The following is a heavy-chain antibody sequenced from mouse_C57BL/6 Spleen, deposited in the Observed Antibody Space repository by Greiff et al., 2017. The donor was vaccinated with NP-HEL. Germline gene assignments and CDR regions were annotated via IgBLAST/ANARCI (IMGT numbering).Heavy chain of an antibody. CDR3: ARKYYGRSYWYFDV. Sequence: VQLVESGPGLVQPSQSLSITCTVSGFSLTSYGVHWVRQSPGKGLEWLGVIWSGGSTDYNAAFISRLSISKDNSKSQVFFKMNSLQADDTAIYYWARKYYGRSYWYFDVWGTGTTVTVSS. J-gene: IGHJ1*03. CDR1: GFSLTSYG. V-gene: IGHV2-2*01. CDR2: IWSGGST. D-gene: IGHD1-1*01.